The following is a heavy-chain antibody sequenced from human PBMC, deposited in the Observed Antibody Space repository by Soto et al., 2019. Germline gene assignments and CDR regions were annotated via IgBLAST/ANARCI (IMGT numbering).Heavy chain of an antibody. J-gene: IGHJ4*02. CDR2: TIPALGKT. D-gene: IGHD4-17*01. CDR1: GDNFKKNV. Sequence: ASVKVSCKTSGDNFKKNVFTWVRQAPGQGLEWMGGTIPALGKTHYIEKFQGRVTMTRDTSISTAYMELSRLRSDDTAVYYCARRESDYGDYARVYYFDYWGQGTLVTVSS. CDR3: ARRESDYGDYARVYYFDY. V-gene: IGHV1-2*02.